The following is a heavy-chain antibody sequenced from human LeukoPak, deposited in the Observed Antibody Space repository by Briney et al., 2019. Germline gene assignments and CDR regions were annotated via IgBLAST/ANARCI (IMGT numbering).Heavy chain of an antibody. CDR3: VKDLQNSSPSY. D-gene: IGHD6-19*01. CDR1: GFTFSSYA. CDR2: ISSNGGGT. J-gene: IGHJ4*01. V-gene: IGHV3-64D*09. Sequence: GGSLRLSCAASGFTFSSYAMHWVRQAPGKGLEYVSAISSNGGGTYYADSVKGRFTISRDNSKNTLYLQMSSLRAEDTAVYYCVKDLQNSSPSYWGQGTLVTVSS.